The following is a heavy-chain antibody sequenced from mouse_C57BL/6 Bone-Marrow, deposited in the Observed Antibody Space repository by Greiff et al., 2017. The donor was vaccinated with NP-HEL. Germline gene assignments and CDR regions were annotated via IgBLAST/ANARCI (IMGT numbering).Heavy chain of an antibody. J-gene: IGHJ2*01. CDR1: GFTFSSYT. D-gene: IGHD3-2*02. CDR3: ARLDSSGSFDY. CDR2: ISGGGGNT. Sequence: EVKLMESGGGLVKPGGSLKLSCAASGFTFSSYTMSWVRQTPEKRLEWVATISGGGGNTYYPDSVKGRFTISRDNAKNTLYLQMSSLRSEDTALYYCARLDSSGSFDYWGQGTTLTVSS. V-gene: IGHV5-9*01.